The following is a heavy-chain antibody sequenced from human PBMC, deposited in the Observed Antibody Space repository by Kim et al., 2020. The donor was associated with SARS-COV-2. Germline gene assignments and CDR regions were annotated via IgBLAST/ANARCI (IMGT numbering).Heavy chain of an antibody. CDR2: ISYDGSNK. CDR1: GFTFRSYG. J-gene: IGHJ5*02. Sequence: GGSLILSCAASGFTFRSYGMHWVRQAPGKGLEWVAFISYDGSNKYYAESVKGRFTISRDNSKNTVSLQMLSLTIEDTATYYCARVRAGMLSAVSEYNWFDPWGQGSLVTVSS. CDR3: ARVRAGMLSAVSEYNWFDP. V-gene: IGHV3-30*03. D-gene: IGHD3-10*01.